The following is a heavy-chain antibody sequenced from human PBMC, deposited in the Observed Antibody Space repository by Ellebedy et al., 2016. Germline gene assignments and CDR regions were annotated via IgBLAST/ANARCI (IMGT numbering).Heavy chain of an antibody. D-gene: IGHD2-2*01. CDR1: GGSFSGYY. Sequence: SETLSLXCAVYGGSFSGYYWSWIRQPPGKGLEWIGEINHSGSTNYNPSLKSRVTISVDTSKDQFSLKLSSVTAADTAVYYCARGGGYCSSTSCYDDYWGQGTLVTVSS. V-gene: IGHV4-34*01. CDR2: INHSGST. J-gene: IGHJ4*02. CDR3: ARGGGYCSSTSCYDDY.